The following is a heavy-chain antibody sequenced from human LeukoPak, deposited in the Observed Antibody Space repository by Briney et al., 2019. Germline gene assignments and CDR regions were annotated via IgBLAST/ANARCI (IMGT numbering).Heavy chain of an antibody. D-gene: IGHD6-13*01. CDR3: ARLPYSRSWYNWFDP. Sequence: SETLSLTCTVSGGSISSGGYYWSWIRQPPGKGLGWIGSIYYSGTTDYNPSLKSRVTISVDTSKNQFSLNLNSVTAADTAVYYCARLPYSRSWYNWFDPWGQGTLVTVSS. CDR2: IYYSGTT. J-gene: IGHJ5*02. CDR1: GGSISSGGYY. V-gene: IGHV4-39*01.